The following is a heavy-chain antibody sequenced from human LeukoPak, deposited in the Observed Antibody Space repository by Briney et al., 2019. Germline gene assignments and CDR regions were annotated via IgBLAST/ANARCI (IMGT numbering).Heavy chain of an antibody. D-gene: IGHD3-22*01. CDR1: GFTFSSYA. CDR3: AKSYYDSSGYYFFDY. J-gene: IGHJ4*02. Sequence: GGSLRLSCASSGFTFSSYAMSWVRQAPGKGLEWVSTIGGTGVRTYYADSVKGRFTISRDNSKNTLYLQINSLRAEDTAVYFCAKSYYDSSGYYFFDYWGQGTLVTASS. CDR2: IGGTGVRT. V-gene: IGHV3-23*01.